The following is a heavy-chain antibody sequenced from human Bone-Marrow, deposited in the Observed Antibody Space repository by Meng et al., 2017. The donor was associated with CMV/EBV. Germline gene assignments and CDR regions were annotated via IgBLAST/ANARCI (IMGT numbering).Heavy chain of an antibody. J-gene: IGHJ4*02. V-gene: IGHV1-18*01. D-gene: IGHD6-13*01. Sequence: SGYRFTDYGVSWVRQAPALGLEWMGWISVYNGNTNYAQKFQGRVTMTTETSASTAYMELRSLRSDDTAVYYCARDHRAAGVFGYFEYWGQGTLVTVSS. CDR2: ISVYNGNT. CDR1: GYRFTDYG. CDR3: ARDHRAAGVFGYFEY.